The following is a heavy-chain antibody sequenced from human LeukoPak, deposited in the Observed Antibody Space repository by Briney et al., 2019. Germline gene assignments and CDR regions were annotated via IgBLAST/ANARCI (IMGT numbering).Heavy chain of an antibody. V-gene: IGHV3-30-3*01. CDR3: GRGGAFDY. Sequence: GGSLRLSCAASGFTFSSYAMHWVRQAPGKGLEWVAVISYDGSNKYYAGSVKGRFTISRDNSKNTLYLQMNSLRAEDTAVYYCGRGGAFDYWGQGTLVTVSS. CDR2: ISYDGSNK. J-gene: IGHJ4*02. D-gene: IGHD1-26*01. CDR1: GFTFSSYA.